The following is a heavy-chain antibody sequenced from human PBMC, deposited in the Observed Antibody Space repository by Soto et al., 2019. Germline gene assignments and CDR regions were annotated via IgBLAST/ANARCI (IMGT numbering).Heavy chain of an antibody. D-gene: IGHD5-12*01. CDR1: GYTFTDFL. CDR2: IVPATGGA. J-gene: IGHJ4*02. V-gene: IGHV1-46*01. CDR3: VREYSPGLFEY. Sequence: ASVKVYCKASGYTFTDFLIHWVRQAPGQGLEWMGYIVPATGGAGYTEKFLGRITVTRDTSTTTVYMELSSLRFEDTAVYYCVREYSPGLFEYWGQGTLVTVSS.